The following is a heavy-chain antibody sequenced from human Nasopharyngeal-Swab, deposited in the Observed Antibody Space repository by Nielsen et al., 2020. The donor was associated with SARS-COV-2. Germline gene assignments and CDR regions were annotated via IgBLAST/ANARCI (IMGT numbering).Heavy chain of an antibody. V-gene: IGHV1-2*02. CDR1: GYTFTSYG. J-gene: IGHJ6*02. CDR3: AREEGITIFGVVLNNYYYGMDV. Sequence: ASVKVSCKASGYTFTSYGISWVRQAPGQGLEWMGWINPNSGGTNYAQKFQGRVTMTRDTSISTAYMELSRLRSDDTAVYYCAREEGITIFGVVLNNYYYGMDVWGQGTTVTVSS. D-gene: IGHD3-3*01. CDR2: INPNSGGT.